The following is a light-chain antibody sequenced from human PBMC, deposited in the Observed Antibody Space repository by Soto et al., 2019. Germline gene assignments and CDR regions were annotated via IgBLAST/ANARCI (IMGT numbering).Light chain of an antibody. J-gene: IGKJ1*01. CDR1: QSVRSSY. V-gene: IGKV3-20*01. Sequence: EIVLTQSPDTLSLSPGESATLSCRASQSVRSSYLAWYQQTPGQTPRLLIYAASSRATGIPDRFSGSGSGTDFTLTISRLEPEDFAVYYCQQYSIWRTFGQGTKVDIK. CDR3: QQYSIWRT. CDR2: AAS.